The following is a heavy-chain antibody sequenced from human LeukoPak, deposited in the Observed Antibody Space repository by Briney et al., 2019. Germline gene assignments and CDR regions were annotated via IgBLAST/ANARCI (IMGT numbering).Heavy chain of an antibody. D-gene: IGHD3-22*01. CDR3: ARDARYYESSSYTFSYFDY. CDR2: IYYSGST. J-gene: IGHJ4*02. V-gene: IGHV4-59*01. CDR1: GASIGMYH. Sequence: SETLSLTCTVSGASIGMYHWSWIRQTPGKGLEWIGYIYYSGSTNYNAPLKSRVSISVDTSRNQFSLTVNSVTAADTAVYFCARDARYYESSSYTFSYFDYWGQGILVTVSS.